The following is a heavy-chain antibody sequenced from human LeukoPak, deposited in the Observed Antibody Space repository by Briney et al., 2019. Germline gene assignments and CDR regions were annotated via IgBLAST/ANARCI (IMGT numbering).Heavy chain of an antibody. V-gene: IGHV3-30*18. J-gene: IGHJ4*02. CDR1: GFTFSNHG. CDR2: ISYDGSNE. CDR3: AKGSGRWGYYDSSGYYYFDY. Sequence: PGGSLRLSCGASGFTFSNHGMQWVRQTPGKGLEWVAVISYDGSNEYYADSVKGRFTISRDNSKNTLFLQMNSLRAEDTAVYYCAKGSGRWGYYDSSGYYYFDYWGQGTLVTVSS. D-gene: IGHD3-22*01.